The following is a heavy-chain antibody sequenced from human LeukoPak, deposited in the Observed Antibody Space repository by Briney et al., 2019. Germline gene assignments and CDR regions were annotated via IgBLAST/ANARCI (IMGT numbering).Heavy chain of an antibody. CDR2: ISAYNGNT. CDR3: ARAPLLHYYDILTGYYYYFDY. Sequence: GASVKVSCKASGYTFTSYYMHWVRQAPGQGLEWMGWISAYNGNTNYAQKLQGRVTMTTDTSTSTAYMELRSLRSDDTAVYYCARAPLLHYYDILTGYYYYFDYWGQGTLVTVSS. CDR1: GYTFTSYY. J-gene: IGHJ4*02. V-gene: IGHV1-18*04. D-gene: IGHD3-9*01.